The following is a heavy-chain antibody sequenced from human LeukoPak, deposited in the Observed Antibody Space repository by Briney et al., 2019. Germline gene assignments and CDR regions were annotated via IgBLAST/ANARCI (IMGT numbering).Heavy chain of an antibody. CDR3: ARVGHGSSWTGAFDI. Sequence: GGSLRLSCAASGFTFSSYAMSWVRQAPGKGLEWVSAISGGGGSAFYADSVRGRFTISRDNSKNTLYLQMGSLRAEDMAVYYCARVGHGSSWTGAFDIWGQGTMVTVSS. D-gene: IGHD6-13*01. CDR2: ISGGGGSA. CDR1: GFTFSSYA. J-gene: IGHJ3*02. V-gene: IGHV3-23*01.